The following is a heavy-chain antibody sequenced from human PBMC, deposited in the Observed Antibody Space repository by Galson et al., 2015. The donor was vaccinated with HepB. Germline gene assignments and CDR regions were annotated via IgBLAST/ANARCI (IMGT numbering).Heavy chain of an antibody. D-gene: IGHD7-27*01. J-gene: IGHJ4*02. CDR2: IYYGGST. CDR1: GGSINGYY. CDR3: ARQSPENWDFDY. Sequence: LSLTCTASGGSINGYYWNWIRQPPGKGLEWIGYIYYGGSTNYNPSLKSRVTISIDTSKNQFSLKMTSVTAADTAVYFCARQSPENWDFDYWGQGTLITVSS. V-gene: IGHV4-59*08.